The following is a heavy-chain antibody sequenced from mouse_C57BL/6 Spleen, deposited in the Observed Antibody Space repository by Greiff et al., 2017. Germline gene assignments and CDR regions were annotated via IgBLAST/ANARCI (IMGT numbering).Heavy chain of an antibody. D-gene: IGHD2-5*01. V-gene: IGHV5-4*01. J-gene: IGHJ3*01. CDR1: GFTFSSYA. Sequence: EVQVVESGGGLVKPGGSLKLSCAASGFTFSSYAMSWVRQTPEKWLEWVATISDGGSYTYYPDNVKGRFTISRDNAKNNLYLQMSHLKSEDTAMYYCARPYSNFWFAYWGKGTLVTVSA. CDR3: ARPYSNFWFAY. CDR2: ISDGGSYT.